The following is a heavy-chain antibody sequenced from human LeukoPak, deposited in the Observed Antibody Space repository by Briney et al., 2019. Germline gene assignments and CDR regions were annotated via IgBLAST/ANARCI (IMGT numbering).Heavy chain of an antibody. V-gene: IGHV3-66*01. CDR3: AKASGSDYNYYFDY. CDR2: IYSGGST. J-gene: IGHJ4*02. Sequence: PGGSLRLSCAASEFSVGSNYMTWVRQAPGKGLEWVSLIYSGGSTYYADSVKGRFTISRDNSKNTLYFQMNSLRAEDTAVYYCAKASGSDYNYYFDYWGQGTLVTVSS. CDR1: EFSVGSNY. D-gene: IGHD2-21*02.